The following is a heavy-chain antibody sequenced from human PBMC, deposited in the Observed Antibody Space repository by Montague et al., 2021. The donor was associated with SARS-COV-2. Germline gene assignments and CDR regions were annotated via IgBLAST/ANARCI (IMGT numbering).Heavy chain of an antibody. CDR2: IYNSGST. J-gene: IGHJ5*02. CDR1: GGSISSYY. D-gene: IGHD2-15*01. V-gene: IGHV4-59*01. Sequence: SETLSLTCTVSGGSISSYYWNWIRQPPGKGLEWIGYIYNSGSTTYNPSVKSRVTLSVDTSKNQFSLKLNSVTAADTAVYYCARGGGYCSGGSCYCWFDAWGQGTLVTVSS. CDR3: ARGGGYCSGGSCYCWFDA.